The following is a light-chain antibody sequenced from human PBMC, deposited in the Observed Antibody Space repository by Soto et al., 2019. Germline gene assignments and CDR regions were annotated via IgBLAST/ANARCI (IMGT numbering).Light chain of an antibody. J-gene: IGKJ1*01. Sequence: EIVMTQSPATLSVSPGERATLSCRASQSVSSNLAWYQQKPGQAPRLLMYGASTRATDIPVRFSGSGSGTEFTLTISSLQSEDFVVYYCQQYNNWPRTFGQGTKVEIK. V-gene: IGKV3-15*01. CDR2: GAS. CDR1: QSVSSN. CDR3: QQYNNWPRT.